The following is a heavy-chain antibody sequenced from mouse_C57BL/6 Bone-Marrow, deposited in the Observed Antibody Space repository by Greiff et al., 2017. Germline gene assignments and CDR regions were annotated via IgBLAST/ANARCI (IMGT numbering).Heavy chain of an antibody. D-gene: IGHD1-1*01. CDR3: ARSPLYYGSSYVGVFDV. CDR2: IDPSDSYT. CDR1: GYTFTSYW. V-gene: IGHV1-59*01. J-gene: IGHJ1*03. Sequence: QVQLQQPGAELVRPGTSVKLSCKASGYTFTSYWMHWVKQRPGQGLEWIGVIDPSDSYTNYNQKFKGKATLTVATSSSTAYMQLSSLTSEDSAVYYCARSPLYYGSSYVGVFDVWGTGTTVTVSS.